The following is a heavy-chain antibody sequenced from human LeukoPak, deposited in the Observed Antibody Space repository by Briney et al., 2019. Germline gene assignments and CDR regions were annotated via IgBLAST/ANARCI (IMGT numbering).Heavy chain of an antibody. D-gene: IGHD3-3*01. CDR3: ARDYDFWSGPLRY. CDR1: GFTFSSYA. Sequence: GGSLRLSCAASGFTFSSYAMSWVRQAPGKGLEWVSAISGSGGSTYYADSVKGRFTISRDNAKNSLYLQMNSLRAEDTAVYYCARDYDFWSGPLRYWGQGTLVTVSS. CDR2: ISGSGGST. V-gene: IGHV3-23*01. J-gene: IGHJ4*02.